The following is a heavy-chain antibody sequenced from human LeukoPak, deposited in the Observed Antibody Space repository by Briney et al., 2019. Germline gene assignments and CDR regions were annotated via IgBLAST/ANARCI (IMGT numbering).Heavy chain of an antibody. J-gene: IGHJ6*03. CDR1: GFTFSSYW. Sequence: GGSLRLSCAASGFTFSSYWMHWVRQAPGKGLVWVSRINSDGSSTSYADSVKGRFTISRDNAKNTLYPQMNSLRAEDTAVYYCARVKTIFGPMDVWGKGTTVTVSS. CDR3: ARVKTIFGPMDV. D-gene: IGHD3-3*01. CDR2: INSDGSST. V-gene: IGHV3-74*01.